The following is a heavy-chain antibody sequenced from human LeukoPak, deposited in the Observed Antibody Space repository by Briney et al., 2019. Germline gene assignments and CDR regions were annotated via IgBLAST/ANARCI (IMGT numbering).Heavy chain of an antibody. CDR1: GYTFTRYD. CDR3: VRDPGAATFDY. V-gene: IGHV1-18*01. D-gene: IGHD2-15*01. J-gene: IGHJ4*02. Sequence: APVKVSCKTSGYTFTRYDITWVRQAPGQGPEWMGGINVKNGNTNYAQKLRGRVTLRRDTSTSTAYMELRSLTSDDTAVYYCVRDPGAATFDYWGQGTLVTVSP. CDR2: INVKNGNT.